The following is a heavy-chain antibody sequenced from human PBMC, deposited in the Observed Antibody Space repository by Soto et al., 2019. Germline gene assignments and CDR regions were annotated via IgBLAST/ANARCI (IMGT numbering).Heavy chain of an antibody. V-gene: IGHV1-24*01. D-gene: IGHD4-4*01. CDR3: ATEHLLQRLHSHYNWFDP. CDR1: GYTLTELS. J-gene: IGHJ5*02. Sequence: GASVKVSCKVSGYTLTELSMHWVRQAPGKGLEWMGGFDPEDGETIYAQKFQGRVTMTEDTSTDTAYMELSSLRSEDTALYYCATEHLLQRLHSHYNWFDPWGQGTLVTVSS. CDR2: FDPEDGET.